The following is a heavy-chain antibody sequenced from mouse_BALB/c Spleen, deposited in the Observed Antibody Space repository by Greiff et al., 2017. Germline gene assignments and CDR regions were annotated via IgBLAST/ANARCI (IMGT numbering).Heavy chain of an antibody. V-gene: IGHV5-9-3*01. CDR1: GFTFSSYA. CDR3: ARPLYDGYVH. CDR2: ISSGGSYT. D-gene: IGHD2-3*01. J-gene: IGHJ2*01. Sequence: EVHLVESGGGLVKPGGSLKLSCAASGFTFSSYAMSWVRQTPEKRLEWVATISSGGSYTYYPDSVKGRFTISRDNAKNTLYLQMSSLRSKDTAMYYCARPLYDGYVHWGQGTTRTDSS.